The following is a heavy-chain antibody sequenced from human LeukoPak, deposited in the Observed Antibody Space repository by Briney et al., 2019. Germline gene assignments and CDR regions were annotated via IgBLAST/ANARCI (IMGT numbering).Heavy chain of an antibody. Sequence: ASVKVSCKASGYTFTSYYMHWVRQAPGQGLEWMGIINPSGGSTSYAQKFQGRVTMTRDTSASTVYMELSSLRSEDTAIYYCVRTPPNWGFDYWGQGTLVTVSS. CDR2: INPSGGST. V-gene: IGHV1-46*01. D-gene: IGHD7-27*01. CDR3: VRTPPNWGFDY. CDR1: GYTFTSYY. J-gene: IGHJ4*02.